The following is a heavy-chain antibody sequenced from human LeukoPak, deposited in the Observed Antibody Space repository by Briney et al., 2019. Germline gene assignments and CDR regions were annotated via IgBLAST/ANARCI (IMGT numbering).Heavy chain of an antibody. V-gene: IGHV4-34*01. CDR1: GGSFSGYY. D-gene: IGHD3-22*01. J-gene: IGHJ4*02. CDR2: IKHSGST. CDR3: ARHSSAYYSLDN. Sequence: SETLSLTCAVYGGSFSGYYWSWIRQPPGKGLEWIGEIKHSGSTNYNPSLKSRVTISVDTSKNQFSLRLSSVTAADTAVYYCARHSSAYYSLDNWGQGTLVTVSS.